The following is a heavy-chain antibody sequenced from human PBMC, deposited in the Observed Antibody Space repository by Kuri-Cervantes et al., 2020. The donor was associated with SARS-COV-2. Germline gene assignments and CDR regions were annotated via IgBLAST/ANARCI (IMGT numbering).Heavy chain of an antibody. V-gene: IGHV4-59*01. CDR2: IHYSGST. Sequence: ESLKISCTVSGGSISSYYWSWIRQPPGKGLEWIGYIHYSGSTNYNPSLKSRVTISVDTSKNQFSLKLSSVTAADTAVYYCARAGSLLWFGELLSLFDYWGQGTLVTVSS. J-gene: IGHJ4*02. D-gene: IGHD3-10*01. CDR3: ARAGSLLWFGELLSLFDY. CDR1: GGSISSYY.